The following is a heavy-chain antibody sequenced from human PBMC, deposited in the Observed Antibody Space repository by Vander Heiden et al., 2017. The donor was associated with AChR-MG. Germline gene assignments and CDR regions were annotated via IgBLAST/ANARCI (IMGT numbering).Heavy chain of an antibody. V-gene: IGHV1-69*01. D-gene: IGHD6-13*01. J-gene: IGHJ4*02. CDR1: CGTFSSCA. Sequence: QVQLVQSGAEVKKPGSSVKVPCKASCGTFSSCAISWVRQAPGQGLEWMGGIITIFGTANYAQKFQGRVTITADESTSTAYMELSSLRSEDTAVYYCARGDLSSWYSDYWGQGTLVTVSS. CDR3: ARGDLSSWYSDY. CDR2: IITIFGTA.